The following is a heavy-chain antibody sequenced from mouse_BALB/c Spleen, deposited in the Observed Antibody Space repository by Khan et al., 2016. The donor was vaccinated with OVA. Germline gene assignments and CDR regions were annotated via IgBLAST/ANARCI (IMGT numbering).Heavy chain of an antibody. J-gene: IGHJ3*01. Sequence: QVQLKQSGPGLVAPSQSLSITCTVSGFSLTSYGVHWVRQPPGKGLEWLGVLWAGGSTNYNSALMSRLSISKDNSKNQVFLKMNSLQTDDTAMYYCAGPYYGSGWFAYWGQGTLVTVSA. CDR1: GFSLTSYG. V-gene: IGHV2-9*02. D-gene: IGHD1-1*01. CDR2: LWAGGST. CDR3: AGPYYGSGWFAY.